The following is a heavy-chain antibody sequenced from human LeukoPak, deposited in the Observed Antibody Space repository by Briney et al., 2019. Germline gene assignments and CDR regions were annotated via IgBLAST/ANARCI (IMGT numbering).Heavy chain of an antibody. J-gene: IGHJ4*02. Sequence: GGSLRLSCAASGFTFNRHWMTWVRQAPGKGLEWIANVNPDMSEKNYVESVKGRFTISRDKVKNSLYLQMNSLRAEDTAVYYCARDGRDYDSSGYYFYWGQGTLVTVSS. CDR1: GFTFNRHW. D-gene: IGHD3-22*01. V-gene: IGHV3-7*01. CDR3: ARDGRDYDSSGYYFY. CDR2: VNPDMSEK.